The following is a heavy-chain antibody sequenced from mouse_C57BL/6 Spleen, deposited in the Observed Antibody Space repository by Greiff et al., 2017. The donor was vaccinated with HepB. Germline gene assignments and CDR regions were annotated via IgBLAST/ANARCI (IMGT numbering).Heavy chain of an antibody. CDR1: GYTFTSYW. CDR2: IYPSDSET. V-gene: IGHV1-61*01. J-gene: IGHJ2*01. Sequence: VQLQQPGAELVRPGSSVKLSCKASGYTFTSYWMDWVKQRPGQGLEWIGNIYPSDSETHYNQKFKDKATLTVDKSSSTAYMQLSSLTSEDSAVYYCARRPYFDYWGQGTTLTVSS. CDR3: ARRPYFDY.